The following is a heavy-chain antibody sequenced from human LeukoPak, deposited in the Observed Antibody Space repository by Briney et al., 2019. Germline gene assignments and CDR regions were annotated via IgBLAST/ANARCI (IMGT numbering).Heavy chain of an antibody. CDR1: GYTFTDYY. CDR2: VNPNSGGT. D-gene: IGHD4-17*01. V-gene: IGHV1-2*06. J-gene: IGHJ4*02. Sequence: ASVKVSCKASGYTFTDYYVHWVRQAPGQGLEWMERVNPNSGGTNYAQKFQGRVTMTRDTSITTAYMELSRLRSDDTAVFYCAREGSYGDYDYWGQGTLVTVSS. CDR3: AREGSYGDYDY.